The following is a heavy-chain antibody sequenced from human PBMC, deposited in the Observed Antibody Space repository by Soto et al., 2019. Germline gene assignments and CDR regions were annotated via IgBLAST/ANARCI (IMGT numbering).Heavy chain of an antibody. Sequence: ASVKVSCKASGYTFTSYGISWVRQAPGQGLEWMGWISAYNGNTNYAQKLQGRVTMTTDTSTSTAYMELRSLRSDDTAMYYCARLPSAERSTWIQLWPPPYYYGMDVWGQGTTVTVSS. CDR1: GYTFTSYG. D-gene: IGHD5-18*01. V-gene: IGHV1-18*01. CDR2: ISAYNGNT. J-gene: IGHJ6*02. CDR3: ARLPSAERSTWIQLWPPPYYYGMDV.